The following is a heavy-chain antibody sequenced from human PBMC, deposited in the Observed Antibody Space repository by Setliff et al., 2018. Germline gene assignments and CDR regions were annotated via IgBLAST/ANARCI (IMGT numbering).Heavy chain of an antibody. J-gene: IGHJ4*02. CDR1: GFTFTDSI. Sequence: ASVKVSCKASGFTFTDSIVNWVRQAPGQGLEWVGWLSPYNGNTYSAQKFQGRVTLTTDTSTTTAYMELRSLRSDDTAVYYCARINFYVSSGYYYAPDFWGQGTLVTSPQ. CDR2: LSPYNGNT. V-gene: IGHV1-18*01. D-gene: IGHD3-22*01. CDR3: ARINFYVSSGYYYAPDF.